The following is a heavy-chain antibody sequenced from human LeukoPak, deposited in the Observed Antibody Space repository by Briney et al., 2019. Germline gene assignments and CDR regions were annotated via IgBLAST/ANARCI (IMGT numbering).Heavy chain of an antibody. CDR3: ARKVTTSLYDY. CDR1: GFTFSSYG. D-gene: IGHD1-1*01. V-gene: IGHV3-53*01. J-gene: IGHJ4*02. CDR2: IYSGGST. Sequence: GGSLRLSCAASGFTFSSYGMHWVRQAPGKGLEWVSVIYSGGSTYYADSVKGRFTISRDNSKNTLYLQMNSLRAEDTAVYYCARKVTTSLYDYWGQGTLVTVSS.